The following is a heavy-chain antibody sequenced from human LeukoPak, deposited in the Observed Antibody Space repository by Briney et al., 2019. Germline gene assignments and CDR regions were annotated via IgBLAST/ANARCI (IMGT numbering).Heavy chain of an antibody. CDR3: AKLDSSEIDY. J-gene: IGHJ4*02. V-gene: IGHV3-23*01. D-gene: IGHD6-19*01. Sequence: PGGSLRLSCAASGFIFSSYAMSWVRQAPGKGLEWVSAISGSGGSTYYADSVKGRFTISRDNFKNTLYLQMNSLRAEDTAVYYCAKLDSSEIDYWGQGTLVTVSS. CDR2: ISGSGGST. CDR1: GFIFSSYA.